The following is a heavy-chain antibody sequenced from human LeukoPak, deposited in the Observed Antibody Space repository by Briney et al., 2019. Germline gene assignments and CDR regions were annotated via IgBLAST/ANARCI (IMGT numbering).Heavy chain of an antibody. CDR1: GGTFSSYA. D-gene: IGHD6-19*01. CDR2: IIPILGIA. V-gene: IGHV1-69*04. CDR3: AREGPSGIAVAKHAFDI. Sequence: ASVKVSCKASGGTFSSYAISWVRQAPGQGLECMGRIIPILGIANYAQKFQGRVTITADKSSSTAYMELGSLRSEDTAVYYCAREGPSGIAVAKHAFDIWGQGTMVTVSS. J-gene: IGHJ3*02.